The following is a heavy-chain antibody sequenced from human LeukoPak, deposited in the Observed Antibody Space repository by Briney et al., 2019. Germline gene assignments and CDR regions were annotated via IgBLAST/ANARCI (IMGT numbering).Heavy chain of an antibody. Sequence: PSETLSLTCTVSGGSISNSNYYWGWIRQPPGKGLEWIGSVYYSGSTYYNPSLEGRVTMSVDTSKSQFSLKLSSVTAADTAVYYCARLYDSSLYYTRPFDYWGQGTLVTVSS. CDR1: GGSISNSNYY. CDR2: VYYSGST. D-gene: IGHD3-22*01. CDR3: ARLYDSSLYYTRPFDY. J-gene: IGHJ4*02. V-gene: IGHV4-39*01.